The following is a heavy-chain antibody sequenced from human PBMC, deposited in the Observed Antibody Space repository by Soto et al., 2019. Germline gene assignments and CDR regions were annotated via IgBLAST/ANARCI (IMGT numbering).Heavy chain of an antibody. Sequence: GASVKVSCKASGYSFRSYGINWVRQAPGQGLELMGWISAYDGKTTYAEKFQGRVTLTTDTSTSTAYMELRSLRSDDTAIYYCARDPHEFWTSYWFDPWGQGTPVTVSS. CDR3: ARDPHEFWTSYWFDP. CDR2: ISAYDGKT. V-gene: IGHV1-18*01. D-gene: IGHD3-3*01. CDR1: GYSFRSYG. J-gene: IGHJ5*02.